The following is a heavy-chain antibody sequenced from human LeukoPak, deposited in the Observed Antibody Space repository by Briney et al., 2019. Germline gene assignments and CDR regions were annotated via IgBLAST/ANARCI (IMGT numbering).Heavy chain of an antibody. Sequence: GGSLRLSCAASGFTFSSYSMNWVRQAPGKGLEWASYISSSSSTIYYADSVKGRFTISRDNAKNSLYLQMNSLRAEETAVYYCAKTAGEGDFWSGYYREDWYFDLWGRGTLVTVSS. J-gene: IGHJ2*01. D-gene: IGHD3-3*01. CDR1: GFTFSSYS. CDR2: ISSSSSTI. V-gene: IGHV3-48*01. CDR3: AKTAGEGDFWSGYYREDWYFDL.